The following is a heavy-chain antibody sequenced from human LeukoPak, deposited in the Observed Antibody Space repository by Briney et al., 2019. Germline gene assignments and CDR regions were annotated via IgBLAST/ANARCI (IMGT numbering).Heavy chain of an antibody. CDR2: LKSKIDGEAT. D-gene: IGHD4-23*01. J-gene: IGHJ4*02. V-gene: IGHV3-15*05. CDR1: GFTVSNAW. CDR3: TTHLQYGGNSG. Sequence: PGGSLRLSCAASGFTVSNAWMNWVRQAPGKGLEWLGRLKSKIDGEATDYAAPVKGRFTISRDDSKNTLYLQLNSLRTEDTAVYYCTTHLQYGGNSGWGQGTLVTVPS.